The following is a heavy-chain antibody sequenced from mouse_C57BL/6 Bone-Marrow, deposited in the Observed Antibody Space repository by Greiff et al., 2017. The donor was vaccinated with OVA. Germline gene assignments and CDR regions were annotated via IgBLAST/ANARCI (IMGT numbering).Heavy chain of an antibody. J-gene: IGHJ2*01. CDR2: IDPSDSYT. CDR1: GYTFTSYW. Sequence: QVQLQQPGAELVMPGASVKLSCKASGYTFTSYWMHWVKQRPGQGLEWIGEIDPSDSYTNYNQKFKGKSTLTVDKSSSTAYMQLSSLTSEDAAVYYCAKGGSSIDDWGQGTTLTVSS. CDR3: AKGGSSIDD. V-gene: IGHV1-69*01.